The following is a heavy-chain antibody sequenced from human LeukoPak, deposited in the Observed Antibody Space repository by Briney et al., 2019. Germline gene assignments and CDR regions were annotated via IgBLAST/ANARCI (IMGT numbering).Heavy chain of an antibody. Sequence: SGTLSLTCAVSGGSISSSNWWSWVRQPPGKGLEWIGEIYHSGSTNYNPSLKSRVTISVDKSKNQFSLKLSSVTAADTAVYYCARHCLHDYGSGSYYYYYYMDVWGKGTTVTISS. J-gene: IGHJ6*03. CDR2: IYHSGST. V-gene: IGHV4-4*02. CDR3: ARHCLHDYGSGSYYYYYYMDV. D-gene: IGHD3-10*01. CDR1: GGSISSSNW.